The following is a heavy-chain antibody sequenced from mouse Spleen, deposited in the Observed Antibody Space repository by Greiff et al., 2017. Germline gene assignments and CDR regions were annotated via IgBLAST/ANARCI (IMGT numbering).Heavy chain of an antibody. Sequence: QVQLQQPGAELVRPGTSVKLSCKASGYTFTSYWLHWVKQRPGQGLEWIGVIDPSDRSTNYNQKFKGKATLTVDTSSSTAYMQLSSLTSEDSAVYYCARKTYYGNYVYLDYWGQGTTLTVSS. CDR3: ARKTYYGNYVYLDY. CDR2: IDPSDRST. CDR1: GYTFTSYW. D-gene: IGHD2-10*01. V-gene: IGHV1-59*01. J-gene: IGHJ2*01.